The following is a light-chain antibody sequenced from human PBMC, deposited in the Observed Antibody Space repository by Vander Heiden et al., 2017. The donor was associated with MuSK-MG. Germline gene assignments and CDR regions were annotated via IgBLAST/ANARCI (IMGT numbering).Light chain of an antibody. CDR3: QQRSTCLWT. V-gene: IGKV3-11*01. CDR2: DAS. Sequence: EVVLTQSPATLSLSPGNRATLSCRASQSVGSDLAWYQQKPGQAPMLLIYDASNRAPGIPARFSGSGSGTDFTLTISSLEPEDFAVYYCQQRSTCLWTFGQGTKVEI. J-gene: IGKJ1*01. CDR1: QSVGSD.